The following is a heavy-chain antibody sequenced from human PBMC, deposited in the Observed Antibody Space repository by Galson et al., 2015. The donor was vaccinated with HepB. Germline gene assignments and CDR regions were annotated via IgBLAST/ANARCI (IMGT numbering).Heavy chain of an antibody. J-gene: IGHJ3*02. Sequence: SETLSLTCTVSGGSISSISYYWDWIRQVPGKGLEWVGNIHYSGTTYYNPSLKSRVTISVDTSKNRLSLKLSSVTAADTAVYYCARPLDGDFYDPFHMWGQGTMVIVSS. CDR2: IHYSGTT. CDR1: GGSISSISYY. D-gene: IGHD4-17*01. V-gene: IGHV4-39*01. CDR3: ARPLDGDFYDPFHM.